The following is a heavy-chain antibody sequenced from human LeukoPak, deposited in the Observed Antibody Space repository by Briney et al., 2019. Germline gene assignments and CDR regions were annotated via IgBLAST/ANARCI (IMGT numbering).Heavy chain of an antibody. Sequence: SETLSLTCTVSGGSISSGSYYWSWIRQPPGKGLEWIGRIYTSGSTNYNPSLKSRVTISVDTSKNQFSLKLSSVTAADTAVYYCAREMGNYDFWSGYQYNWFDPWGQGTLVTVSS. CDR1: GGSISSGSYY. CDR3: AREMGNYDFWSGYQYNWFDP. CDR2: IYTSGST. V-gene: IGHV4-61*02. J-gene: IGHJ5*02. D-gene: IGHD3-3*01.